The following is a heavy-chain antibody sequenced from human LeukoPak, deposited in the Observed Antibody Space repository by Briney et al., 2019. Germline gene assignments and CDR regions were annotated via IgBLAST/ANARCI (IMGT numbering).Heavy chain of an antibody. CDR1: GFTFSSYA. CDR2: ISGSGGST. Sequence: PGGSLRLSCAASGFTFSSYAMSWVRQAPGKGLEWVSAISGSGGSTYYADSVKGRFTISRDNSKNTLYLQMNSLRAEDAAVYYCANLRPIYLYFDPWGQGTLVTVSS. J-gene: IGHJ5*02. CDR3: ANLRPIYLYFDP. D-gene: IGHD2-2*02. V-gene: IGHV3-23*01.